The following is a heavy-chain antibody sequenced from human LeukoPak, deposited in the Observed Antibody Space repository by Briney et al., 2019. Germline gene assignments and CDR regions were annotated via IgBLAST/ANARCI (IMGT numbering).Heavy chain of an antibody. J-gene: IGHJ3*02. CDR2: INSDGTR. V-gene: IGHV3-74*01. CDR3: ASPRSGDRGGYHDPCDI. CDR1: GFTFNNSW. Sequence: GGSLRLSCAGSGFTFNNSWMHWVRLAPGKGLVWVSRINSDGTRSYADSVKGRFTISRDNAKNTLFPQMNSLRVEDTAVYFCASPRSGDRGGYHDPCDIWGQGTMVTVSS. D-gene: IGHD3-22*01.